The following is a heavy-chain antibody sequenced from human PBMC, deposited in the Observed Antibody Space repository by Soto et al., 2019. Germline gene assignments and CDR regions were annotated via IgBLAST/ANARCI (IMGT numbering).Heavy chain of an antibody. CDR2: ISGGGGST. Sequence: GGSLRLSCAASGFTFSSYAMSWVRQAPGKGLEWVSSISGGGGSTSYADSVKGRFSISRDNSKNTLYLQMNSLRAEDTAVYYCAKEGPYGSGSYYTPSDSWGQGTLVTVSS. CDR1: GFTFSSYA. D-gene: IGHD3-10*01. CDR3: AKEGPYGSGSYYTPSDS. J-gene: IGHJ4*02. V-gene: IGHV3-23*01.